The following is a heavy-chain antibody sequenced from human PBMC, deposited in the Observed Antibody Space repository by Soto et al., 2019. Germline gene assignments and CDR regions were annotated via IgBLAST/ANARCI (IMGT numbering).Heavy chain of an antibody. CDR2: ISTYNGNT. D-gene: IGHD4-17*01. Sequence: QAQLVQSGAEVKEPGASVKVSCKASGYSFTTSGITWVRQAPGQGLEWMGWISTYNGNTKYAQKLQDRVTLTTDTSTGTAYMELRSLRSDDTAVYYCARRLYGDYDYWGQGTLVTVSS. CDR1: GYSFTTSG. CDR3: ARRLYGDYDY. V-gene: IGHV1-18*01. J-gene: IGHJ4*02.